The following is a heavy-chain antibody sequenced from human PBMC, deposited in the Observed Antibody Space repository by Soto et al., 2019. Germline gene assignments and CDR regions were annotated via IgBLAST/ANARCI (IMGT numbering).Heavy chain of an antibody. CDR2: INHSGST. D-gene: IGHD5-12*01. J-gene: IGHJ6*02. Sequence: PSETLSLTCAVYGGSFSGYYWSWIRQPPGKGLEWIGEINHSGSTNYNPSLKSRVTISVDTSKNQFSLKLSSVTAADTAVYYCAGGNIVATRRGGYYHSYGMDFWGQGTTVTVSS. CDR1: GGSFSGYY. CDR3: AGGNIVATRRGGYYHSYGMDF. V-gene: IGHV4-34*01.